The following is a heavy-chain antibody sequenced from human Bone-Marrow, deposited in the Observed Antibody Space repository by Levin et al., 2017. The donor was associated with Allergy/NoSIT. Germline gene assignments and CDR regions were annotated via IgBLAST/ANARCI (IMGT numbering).Heavy chain of an antibody. D-gene: IGHD4-17*01. V-gene: IGHV3-30-3*01. J-gene: IGHJ4*02. CDR2: ISYDGSNK. CDR1: GFTFSSYA. Sequence: PGGSLRLSCAASGFTFSSYAMHWVRQAPGKGLEWVAVISYDGSNKYYADSVKGRFTISRDNSKNTLYLQMNSLRAEDTAVYYCAREYGDYLFDYWGQGTLVTVSS. CDR3: AREYGDYLFDY.